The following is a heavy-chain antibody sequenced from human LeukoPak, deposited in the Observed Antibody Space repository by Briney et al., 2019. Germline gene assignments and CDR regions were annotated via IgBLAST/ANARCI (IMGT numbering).Heavy chain of an antibody. J-gene: IGHJ4*02. D-gene: IGHD5-18*01. CDR2: ISYDGSNK. CDR3: ARGGYSYGQIDY. V-gene: IGHV3-30*04. Sequence: GGSLRLSGAASGFTFSSYAMHWVRQAPGKGLEWVAVISYDGSNKYYADSVKGRFTISRDNSTNTLYLQMNSLRAEDTAGYYCARGGYSYGQIDYWGQGTLVTVSS. CDR1: GFTFSSYA.